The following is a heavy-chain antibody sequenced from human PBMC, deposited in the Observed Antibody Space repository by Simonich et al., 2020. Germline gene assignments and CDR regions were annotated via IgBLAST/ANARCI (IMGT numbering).Heavy chain of an antibody. Sequence: EVQLVESGGGLVKPGGSLRLSCAASGFTFSSYSMNWVRQAPGKGLEWVSSIRSSSSYIYYAGSVKGRFNISRDNAKNSLYLQMNSLRAEDTAVYYCAREQARGGAFDIWGQGTMVTVSS. J-gene: IGHJ3*02. CDR3: AREQARGGAFDI. D-gene: IGHD3-16*01. CDR2: IRSSSSYI. V-gene: IGHV3-21*01. CDR1: GFTFSSYS.